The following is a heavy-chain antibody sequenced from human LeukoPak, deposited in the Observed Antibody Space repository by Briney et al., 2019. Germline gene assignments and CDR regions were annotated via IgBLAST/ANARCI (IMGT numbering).Heavy chain of an antibody. V-gene: IGHV4-59*01. CDR1: GGSISSYY. CDR3: ARADSYGQTIDY. D-gene: IGHD5-18*01. Sequence: PSETLSLTCTVSGGSISSYYWSWIRQPPGKGLEWIGYIYYSGSTNYNPSLNSRVTISVDTSKNQFSLKLSSVTAADTAVYYCARADSYGQTIDYWGQGTLVTVSS. J-gene: IGHJ4*02. CDR2: IYYSGST.